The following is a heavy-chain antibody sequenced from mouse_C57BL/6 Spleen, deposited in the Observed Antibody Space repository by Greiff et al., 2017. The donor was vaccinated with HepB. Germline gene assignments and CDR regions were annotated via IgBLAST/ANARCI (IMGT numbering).Heavy chain of an antibody. CDR2: ISDGGSYT. CDR1: GFTFSSYA. J-gene: IGHJ2*01. CDR3: ARDRGNPFDY. V-gene: IGHV5-4*01. Sequence: DVQLQESGGGLVKPGGSLKLSCAASGFTFSSYAMSWVRQTPEKRLEWVATISDGGSYTYYPDNVKGRFTISRDNAKNNLYLQMSHLKSEDTAMYYCARDRGNPFDYWGQGTTLTVSS. D-gene: IGHD2-1*01.